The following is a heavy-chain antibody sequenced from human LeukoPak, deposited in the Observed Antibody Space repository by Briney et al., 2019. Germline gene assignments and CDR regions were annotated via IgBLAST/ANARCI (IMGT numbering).Heavy chain of an antibody. CDR1: GGSISSYY. V-gene: IGHV4-59*01. CDR2: IYYSGST. Sequence: SETLSLTCTVSGGSISSYYWSWIRQPPGKGLEWIGYIYYSGSTNYNPSLKSRVTISVDTSKNQFSLKLSSVTAADTAVYYCARGMRDFWSGYDPYFDYWGQGTLVTVSS. CDR3: ARGMRDFWSGYDPYFDY. J-gene: IGHJ4*02. D-gene: IGHD3-3*01.